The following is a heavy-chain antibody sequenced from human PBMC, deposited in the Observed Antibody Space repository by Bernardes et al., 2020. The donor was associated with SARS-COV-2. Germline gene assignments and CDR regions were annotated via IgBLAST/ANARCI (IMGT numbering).Heavy chain of an antibody. Sequence: GWSLRLSCAASGFTFSSYWMSWVRQAPGKGLEWVANIKGDGSQRSSLDSVRGRFTISRDNAKNLLYLEMNSLRAEDTAVYYCARIYEVTGSDYWGQGTLVTDSS. J-gene: IGHJ4*02. V-gene: IGHV3-7*01. CDR2: IKGDGSQR. CDR3: ARIYEVTGSDY. D-gene: IGHD6-19*01. CDR1: GFTFSSYW.